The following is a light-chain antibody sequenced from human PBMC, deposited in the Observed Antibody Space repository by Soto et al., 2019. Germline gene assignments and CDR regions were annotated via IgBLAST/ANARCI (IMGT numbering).Light chain of an antibody. Sequence: EIVMTQSPATLSVSPGERATLSCRASQSVSSNLAWYQQKPGQAPRLLIYGASTRATSIPARFSGSGSGTEFTLTISSLHSEDFAVDYCQQYNNWPYTFSQGTKLEAK. CDR1: QSVSSN. V-gene: IGKV3-15*01. CDR3: QQYNNWPYT. CDR2: GAS. J-gene: IGKJ2*01.